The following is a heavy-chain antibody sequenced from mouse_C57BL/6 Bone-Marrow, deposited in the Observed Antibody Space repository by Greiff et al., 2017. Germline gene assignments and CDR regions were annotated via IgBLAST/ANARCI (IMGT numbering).Heavy chain of an antibody. CDR2: IDPSDGFT. J-gene: IGHJ1*03. Sequence: QVQLQQSGAELVKPGASVKLSCKASGYTFTSYWMQWVKQRPGQGLEWIGEIDPSDGFTNYNQKFKGKATLTVDTSSSTAYMQLSSLTSEDSAVYYCASLYYGRSHWYFDVWGTGTTVTVSS. V-gene: IGHV1-50*01. CDR3: ASLYYGRSHWYFDV. D-gene: IGHD1-1*01. CDR1: GYTFTSYW.